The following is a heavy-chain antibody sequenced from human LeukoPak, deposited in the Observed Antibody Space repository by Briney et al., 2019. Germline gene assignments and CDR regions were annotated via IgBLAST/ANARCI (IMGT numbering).Heavy chain of an antibody. J-gene: IGHJ5*02. D-gene: IGHD2-2*01. CDR1: GDSVSSNSVT. Sequence: PSQTLSLTCAISGDSVSSNSVTWNWLRQSPPRGLEWLGRTYYRSTWYNDYAVSVRGRITVNPDTSKNQFSLHLNSVTPEDTAVYYCARRLTQYDCFDPWGQGILVTVSS. CDR3: ARRLTQYDCFDP. CDR2: TYYRSTWYN. V-gene: IGHV6-1*01.